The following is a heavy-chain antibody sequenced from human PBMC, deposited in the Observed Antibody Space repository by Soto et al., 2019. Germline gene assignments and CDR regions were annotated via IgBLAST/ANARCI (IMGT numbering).Heavy chain of an antibody. Sequence: ASVKVSCKASGYTFTSYYMHWVRQAPGQGLEWMGIINPSGGSTSYAQKFQGRVTMTRDTSTSTVYMELSSLRSEDTAVYYCASSLGIYDAFDIWGQGTMVPVSS. D-gene: IGHD7-27*01. CDR1: GYTFTSYY. V-gene: IGHV1-46*01. J-gene: IGHJ3*02. CDR3: ASSLGIYDAFDI. CDR2: INPSGGST.